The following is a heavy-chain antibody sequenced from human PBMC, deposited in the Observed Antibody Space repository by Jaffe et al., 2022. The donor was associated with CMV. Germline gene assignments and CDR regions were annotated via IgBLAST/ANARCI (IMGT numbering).Heavy chain of an antibody. J-gene: IGHJ5*02. Sequence: EVQLLESGGGLVQPGGSLRLSCAASGFTFSSYAMSWVRQAPGKGLEWVSAISGSGGSTYYADSVKGRFTISRDNSKNTLYLQMNSLRAEDTAVYYCAKGSYWDSRTLGWFDPWGQGTLVTVSS. D-gene: IGHD6-13*01. V-gene: IGHV3-23*01. CDR2: ISGSGGST. CDR1: GFTFSSYA. CDR3: AKGSYWDSRTLGWFDP.